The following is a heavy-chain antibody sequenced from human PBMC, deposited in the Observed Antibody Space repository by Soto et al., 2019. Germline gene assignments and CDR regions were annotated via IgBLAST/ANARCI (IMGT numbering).Heavy chain of an antibody. CDR1: GYTFTSYG. CDR2: ISAYNGNT. J-gene: IGHJ4*02. CDR3: ARDTGGFWSGYQVDY. D-gene: IGHD3-3*01. V-gene: IGHV1-18*01. Sequence: ASVKVSCKASGYTFTSYGISWVRQAPGQGLEWMGWISAYNGNTNYAQKLQGRVTMTTDTSTSTAYMELRSLRSDDTAVYYCARDTGGFWSGYQVDYWGQGTLVTVSS.